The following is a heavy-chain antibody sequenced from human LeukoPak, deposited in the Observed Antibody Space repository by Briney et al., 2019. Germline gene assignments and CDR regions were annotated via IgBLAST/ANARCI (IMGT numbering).Heavy chain of an antibody. V-gene: IGHV3-7*01. Sequence: GGSLRLSCAASGFTFSSYWMSWVRQAPGKGLEWVANIKQDGSEKYYVDSVKGRFTISRDNAKNSLYLRMNSLRAEDTAVYYCARAEVYDYVWGSYRYTNFDYWGQGTLVTVSS. CDR1: GFTFSSYW. CDR3: ARAEVYDYVWGSYRYTNFDY. CDR2: IKQDGSEK. D-gene: IGHD3-16*02. J-gene: IGHJ4*02.